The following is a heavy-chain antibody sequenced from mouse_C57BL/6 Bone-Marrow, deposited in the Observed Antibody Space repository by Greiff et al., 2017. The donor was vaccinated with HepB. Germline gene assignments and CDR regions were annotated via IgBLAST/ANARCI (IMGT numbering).Heavy chain of an antibody. V-gene: IGHV5-4*01. CDR2: ISEGGSYT. D-gene: IGHD1-1*01. J-gene: IGHJ1*03. CDR3: AREGGPFTTVVAHWYFDV. CDR1: GFTFSSYA. Sequence: EVKLMESGGGLVKPGGSLKLSCAASGFTFSSYAMSWVRQTPEKRLEWVASISEGGSYTYYPDNVKGRFTISRDNAKNNLYLQMSHLKSEDTAMYYCAREGGPFTTVVAHWYFDVWGTGTTVTVSS.